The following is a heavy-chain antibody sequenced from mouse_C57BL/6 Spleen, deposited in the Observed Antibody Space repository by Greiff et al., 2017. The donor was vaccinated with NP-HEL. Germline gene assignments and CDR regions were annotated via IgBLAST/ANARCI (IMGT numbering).Heavy chain of an antibody. Sequence: VQLQQPGAELVKPGASVKMSCKASGYTFTSYWITWVKQRPGQGLEWIGDIYPGSGSTNYNEKFKSKATLTVDTSSSTAYMQLSSLTSEDSAVYYCAREVYYGNYVAWFAYWGQGTLVTVSA. J-gene: IGHJ3*01. CDR1: GYTFTSYW. CDR3: AREVYYGNYVAWFAY. D-gene: IGHD2-1*01. V-gene: IGHV1-55*01. CDR2: IYPGSGST.